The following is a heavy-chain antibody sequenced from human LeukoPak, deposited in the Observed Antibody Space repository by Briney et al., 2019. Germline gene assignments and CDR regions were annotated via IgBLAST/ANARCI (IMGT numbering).Heavy chain of an antibody. CDR1: GDTSTTYY. CDR2: INPSGDYT. D-gene: IGHD3-9*01. J-gene: IGHJ4*02. CDR3: ARESPHDILTSIDY. V-gene: IGHV1-46*01. Sequence: ASVKVSCKASGDTSTTYYSHWVRQAPGQGLEWMGMINPSGDYTNYAQKFQGRVTMTRDTSTSTVYMEPSSLRSEDTAVYYCARESPHDILTSIDYWGQGTLVTVSS.